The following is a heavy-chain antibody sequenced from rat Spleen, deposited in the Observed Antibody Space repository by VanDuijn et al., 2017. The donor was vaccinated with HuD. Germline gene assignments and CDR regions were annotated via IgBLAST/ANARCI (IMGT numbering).Heavy chain of an antibody. CDR2: ISTSGGST. J-gene: IGHJ2*01. V-gene: IGHV5-25*01. CDR1: GFTFSNYD. CDR3: ARHDYFDY. Sequence: EVQLVESGGGLVQPGRSLKLSCAASGFTFSNYDMAWVRQAPTKGLEWVASISTSGGSTYYRDSVKGRFTVSRDNAKSTLYLQMDSLRSEDTATYYCARHDYFDYWGQGVMVTVSS.